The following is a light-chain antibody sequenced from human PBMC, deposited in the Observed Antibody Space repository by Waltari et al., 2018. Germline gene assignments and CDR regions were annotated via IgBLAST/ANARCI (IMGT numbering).Light chain of an antibody. CDR3: SSYTSSSRVV. Sequence: QSALTQPASVSGSPGQSITISCTGTSSDVGGYNYVSWYQQHPGKAPKLMIYDVSNRPSGVANRFSGSKPGNTASLPISGLQAEDEADYYCSSYTSSSRVVFGGGTKLTVL. CDR2: DVS. J-gene: IGLJ3*02. V-gene: IGLV2-14*03. CDR1: SSDVGGYNY.